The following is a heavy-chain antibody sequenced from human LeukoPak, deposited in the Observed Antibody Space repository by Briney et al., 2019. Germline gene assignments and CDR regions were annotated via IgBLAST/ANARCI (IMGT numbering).Heavy chain of an antibody. V-gene: IGHV1-69*04. Sequence: ASVKVSCKASGGTFSSYAISWVRQAPGQGLEWMGRIIPILGIANYAQKFQGRVTITADKSTSTAYMELSSLRSEDTAVYCCARERQRALGMVRGVIWDYWGQGTLVTVSS. J-gene: IGHJ4*02. CDR2: IIPILGIA. D-gene: IGHD3-10*01. CDR1: GGTFSSYA. CDR3: ARERQRALGMVRGVIWDY.